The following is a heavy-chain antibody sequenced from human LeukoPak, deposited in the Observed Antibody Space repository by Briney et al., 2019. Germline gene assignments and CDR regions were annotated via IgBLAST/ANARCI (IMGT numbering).Heavy chain of an antibody. D-gene: IGHD6-13*01. Sequence: GGSLRLSCAVSGFTFSDHYMDWVRQAPGKGLDWIGRSRNEGHSYSTDFAASVRGRASLSRDHSRNSLYLQINSLRTDDTAVYYCASSGAAGTFDYWGQGTLVTVSS. CDR2: SRNEGHSYST. CDR1: GFTFSDHY. J-gene: IGHJ4*02. V-gene: IGHV3-72*01. CDR3: ASSGAAGTFDY.